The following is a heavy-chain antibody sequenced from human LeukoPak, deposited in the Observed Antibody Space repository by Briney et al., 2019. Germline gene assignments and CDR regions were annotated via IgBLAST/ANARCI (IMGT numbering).Heavy chain of an antibody. CDR2: ISSGGSYI. CDR1: GFSFSSYS. CDR3: ARDPTVAEAW. V-gene: IGHV3-21*01. Sequence: TGGSLRLSCAASGFSFSSYSMTWVRQAPGKGLEWVSSISSGGSYIYCADSVKGRFTTSRDNARNSLYLQMNSLRAEDTAVYYCARDPTVAEAWWGQGTQVTVSS. D-gene: IGHD6-13*01. J-gene: IGHJ4*02.